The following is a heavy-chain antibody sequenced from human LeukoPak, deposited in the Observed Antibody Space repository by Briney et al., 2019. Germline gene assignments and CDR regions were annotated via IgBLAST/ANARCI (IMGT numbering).Heavy chain of an antibody. D-gene: IGHD6-6*01. Sequence: SSETLSLTCTVSGDSISTYYWSWIRQPAGKGLEWIGRIYVSGSTNYNPSLKSRVTMSEDTSKNQFSLKVTSLTAADTAVYYCARGSSSSSFYYYHYMDVWGKGTTVTVSS. CDR1: GDSISTYY. J-gene: IGHJ6*03. CDR3: ARGSSSSSFYYYHYMDV. CDR2: IYVSGST. V-gene: IGHV4-4*07.